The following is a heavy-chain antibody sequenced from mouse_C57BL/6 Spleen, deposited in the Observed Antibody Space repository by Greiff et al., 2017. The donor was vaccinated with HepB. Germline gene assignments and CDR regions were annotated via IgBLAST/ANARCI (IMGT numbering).Heavy chain of an antibody. CDR3: TTRWYYSNYEDY. CDR2: IDPENGDT. J-gene: IGHJ2*01. CDR1: GFNIKDDY. Sequence: EVQLQQSGAELVRPGASVKLSCTASGFNIKDDYMHWVKQRPEQGLEWIGWIDPENGDTEYASKFQGKATITADTSSNTAYLQLSSLTSEDTAVYYCTTRWYYSNYEDYWGQGTTLTVSS. D-gene: IGHD2-5*01. V-gene: IGHV14-4*01.